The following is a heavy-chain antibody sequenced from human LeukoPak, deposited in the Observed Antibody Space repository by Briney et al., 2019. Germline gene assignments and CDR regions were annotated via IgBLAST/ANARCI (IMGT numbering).Heavy chain of an antibody. V-gene: IGHV4-34*01. CDR2: INHSGST. D-gene: IGHD4-23*01. CDR3: ATRYDYGGN. Sequence: SETLSLTRAVYGGSFSGYYWSWIRQPPGKGLEWIGEINHSGSTNYNPSLKSRVTISVDTSKNQFSLKLSSVTAADTAVYYCATRYDYGGNWGQGTLVTVSS. J-gene: IGHJ4*02. CDR1: GGSFSGYY.